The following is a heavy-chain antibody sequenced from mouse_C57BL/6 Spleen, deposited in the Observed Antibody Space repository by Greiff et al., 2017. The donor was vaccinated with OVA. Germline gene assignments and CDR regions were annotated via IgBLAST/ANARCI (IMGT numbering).Heavy chain of an antibody. CDR3: ARESTTVPRNFDV. CDR2: IWSGGST. J-gene: IGHJ1*03. D-gene: IGHD1-1*01. V-gene: IGHV2-2*01. CDR1: GFSLTSYG. Sequence: QVQLQQSGPGLVQPSQSLSITCTVSGFSLTSYGVHWVRQSPGKGLEWLGVIWSGGSTDYNAAFISRLSISKDNSKSQVFFKMNSLQADDTATYYCARESTTVPRNFDVWGTGTTVTVSS.